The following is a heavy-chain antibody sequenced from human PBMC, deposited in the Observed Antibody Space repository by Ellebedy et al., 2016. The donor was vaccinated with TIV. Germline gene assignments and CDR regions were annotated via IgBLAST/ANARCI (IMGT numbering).Heavy chain of an antibody. D-gene: IGHD6-6*01. CDR1: GFTFSSYG. V-gene: IGHV3-48*02. CDR2: ISSSSSTI. CDR3: ARADSSSSPSFDY. J-gene: IGHJ4*02. Sequence: PGGSLRLSCAASGFTFSSYGMHWVRQAPGKGLEWVSCISSSSSTIYYADSVKGRFTISRDNAKNSLYLQMNSLRDEDTAVYYCARADSSSSPSFDYWGQGTLVTVSS.